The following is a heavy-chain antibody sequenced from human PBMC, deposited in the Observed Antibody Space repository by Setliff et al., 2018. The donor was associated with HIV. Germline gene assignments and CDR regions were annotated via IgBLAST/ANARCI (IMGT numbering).Heavy chain of an antibody. J-gene: IGHJ4*02. CDR2: FTPILGIP. CDR1: GGTFISYA. D-gene: IGHD5-12*01. CDR3: ARGWMATLNGPIGY. Sequence: ASVKVSCKASGGTFISYAFTWVRQAPGQGLEWMGGFTPILGIPTYAQKFQGRVTITADTSTSTAYMELSSLRSEDTAVYYCARGWMATLNGPIGYWGQGALVTVSS. V-gene: IGHV1-69*10.